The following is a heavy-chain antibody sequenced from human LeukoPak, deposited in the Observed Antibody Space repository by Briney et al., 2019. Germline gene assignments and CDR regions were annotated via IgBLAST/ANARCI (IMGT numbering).Heavy chain of an antibody. CDR3: ARETAMVKDYYFDY. CDR1: GFTFSSYS. Sequence: GGSLRLSCAASGFTFSSYSMNWVRQAPGKGLEWVSSISSSSSYIYYADSVKGRFAISRDNAKNSLYLQMNSLRAEDTAVYYCARETAMVKDYYFDYWGQGTLVTVSS. D-gene: IGHD5-18*01. CDR2: ISSSSSYI. J-gene: IGHJ4*02. V-gene: IGHV3-21*01.